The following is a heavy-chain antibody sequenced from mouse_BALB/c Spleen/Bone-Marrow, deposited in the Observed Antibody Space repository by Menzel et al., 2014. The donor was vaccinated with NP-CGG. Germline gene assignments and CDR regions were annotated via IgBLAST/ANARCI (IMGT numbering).Heavy chain of an antibody. D-gene: IGHD1-1*01. CDR3: ARALAYGSSFDY. J-gene: IGHJ2*01. CDR2: ISNLAYSI. V-gene: IGHV5-15*02. CDR1: GFTFSDYG. Sequence: DVKLVESGGGLVQPGGSRKLSCAASGFTFSDYGMAWVRQAPGKGPEWVAFISNLAYSIYYTDTVTGRFTISRENAKYTLYLEMSSLRSEDTAMYYCARALAYGSSFDYWGQGTTLTVSS.